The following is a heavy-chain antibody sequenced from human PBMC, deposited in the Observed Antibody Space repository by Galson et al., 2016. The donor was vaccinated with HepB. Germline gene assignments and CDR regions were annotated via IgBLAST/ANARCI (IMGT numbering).Heavy chain of an antibody. D-gene: IGHD3-10*01. V-gene: IGHV3-53*05. J-gene: IGHJ4*02. Sequence: SLRLSCAASGFDVSGKFMNWVRQAPGKGLEWVSVITSGGAGVYAASVKGRFTIFRDNSKNILSLQMNSLRSDDTAMYYCVGPGTAYWGLGTMDTVSP. CDR2: ITSGGAG. CDR3: VGPGTAY. CDR1: GFDVSGKF.